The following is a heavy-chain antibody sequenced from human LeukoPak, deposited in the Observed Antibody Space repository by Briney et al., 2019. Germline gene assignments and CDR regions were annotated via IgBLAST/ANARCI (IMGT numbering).Heavy chain of an antibody. V-gene: IGHV3-74*01. Sequence: PGGSLRLSCAASGFTFSSYWMHWVRQAPGKGLVWVSRINSDGSSTSYADSVKGRFTISRDNAKNTLYLQMNSLRAEDTAVYYCARVVGATRKGYYFDYWGQGTLVTVSS. CDR2: INSDGSST. CDR1: GFTFSSYW. D-gene: IGHD1-26*01. CDR3: ARVVGATRKGYYFDY. J-gene: IGHJ4*02.